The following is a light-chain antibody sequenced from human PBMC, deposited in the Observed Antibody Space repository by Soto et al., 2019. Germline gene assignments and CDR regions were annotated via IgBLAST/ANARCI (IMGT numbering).Light chain of an antibody. V-gene: IGKV1-5*01. J-gene: IGKJ4*01. Sequence: IHMTHSPCTLTASVGEGVARTCRAGQSVSIWLDWCRQKPGKAPKLLIYDASSLESGVPSRFSGSGSGTEFPLTISSLQADGFATYYCQPHDSYPPAFGGGTKV. CDR2: DAS. CDR3: QPHDSYPPA. CDR1: QSVSIW.